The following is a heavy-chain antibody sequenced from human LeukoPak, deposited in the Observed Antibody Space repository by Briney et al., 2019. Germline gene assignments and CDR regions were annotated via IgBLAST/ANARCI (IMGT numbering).Heavy chain of an antibody. CDR3: ATDFEQDPWSGHSD. V-gene: IGHV3-23*01. J-gene: IGHJ4*02. D-gene: IGHD3-3*01. CDR1: GFTFRSYA. Sequence: RPGGSLRLSCAASGFTFRSYAMSWVRQAPGQGLEWVSIIYASGASTNYADSVRGRFTTFRDNSNNMVYLQMNSLRAEDTAVYYCATDFEQDPWSGHSDWGQGTLVTVSP. CDR2: IYASGAST.